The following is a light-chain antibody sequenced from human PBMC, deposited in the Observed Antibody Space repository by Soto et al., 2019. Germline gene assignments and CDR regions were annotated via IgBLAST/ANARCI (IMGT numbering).Light chain of an antibody. CDR1: QSIDTW. V-gene: IGKV1-5*03. CDR2: KAS. J-gene: IGKJ2*01. CDR3: QQYNSYPYT. Sequence: DIQMTQSPSTLSASVGDRVTITCRASQSIDTWLAWHQQKPGRAPELLISKASTLESGVPSRFSGSGSGTDFTLTISGLQPDDFAIYYCQQYNSYPYTFGQGTKVDIK.